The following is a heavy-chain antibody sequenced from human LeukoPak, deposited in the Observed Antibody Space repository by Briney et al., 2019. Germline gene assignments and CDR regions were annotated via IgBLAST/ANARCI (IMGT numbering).Heavy chain of an antibody. CDR2: ISGSGGST. J-gene: IGHJ5*02. CDR1: GFTFSSYA. Sequence: PGGSLRLSCAASGFTFSSYAMSWVRQAPGKGLEWVSAISGSGGSTYYANSVKGRFTISRDNSKNTLYLQMGSLRAEDMAVYYCARSGIAAAPPMYNWFDPWGQGTLVTVSS. V-gene: IGHV3-64*01. CDR3: ARSGIAAAPPMYNWFDP. D-gene: IGHD6-13*01.